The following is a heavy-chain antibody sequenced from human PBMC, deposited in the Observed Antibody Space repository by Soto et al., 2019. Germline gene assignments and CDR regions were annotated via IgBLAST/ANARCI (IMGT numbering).Heavy chain of an antibody. J-gene: IGHJ6*02. V-gene: IGHV1-8*01. CDR3: ARAGDYSYYYGMDV. CDR1: GYTFTSYD. Sequence: VASVKVSFKASGYTFTSYDINWVRQATGQGLEWMGWMNPNSGNTGYAQKFQGRVTMTRNTSISTAYMELSSLRSEDTAVYYCARAGDYSYYYGMDVWGQGTTVTVSS. D-gene: IGHD4-4*01. CDR2: MNPNSGNT.